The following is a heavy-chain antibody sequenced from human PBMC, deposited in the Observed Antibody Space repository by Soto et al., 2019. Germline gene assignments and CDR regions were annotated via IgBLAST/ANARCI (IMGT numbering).Heavy chain of an antibody. Sequence: PVGSLRLSCASSVFTFSSYGMHCVRHSPGKWLEWVAVISYDGSNKYYADSVKGRFTISRDNSKNTLYLQMNSLRAEDTAVYYCAKECVVVTDHYGMEVWGQGTTVSVSS. D-gene: IGHD2-21*02. V-gene: IGHV3-30*18. J-gene: IGHJ6*01. CDR1: VFTFSSYG. CDR3: AKECVVVTDHYGMEV. CDR2: ISYDGSNK.